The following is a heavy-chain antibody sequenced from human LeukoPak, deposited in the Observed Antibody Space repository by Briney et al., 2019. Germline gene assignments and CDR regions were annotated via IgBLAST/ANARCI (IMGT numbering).Heavy chain of an antibody. CDR2: INSDGSST. J-gene: IGHJ4*02. Sequence: ETLSLTCTVSGGSISSRNYYRGWIRQPPGKGLEWVSRINSDGSSTTYADSVKGRSSISRDNAKNTLYLHMSSLRAEDTGVYYCARAVRAHPPADFWGQGTLVTVSS. CDR1: GGSISSRNYY. D-gene: IGHD3-3*01. CDR3: ARAVRAHPPADF. V-gene: IGHV3-74*01.